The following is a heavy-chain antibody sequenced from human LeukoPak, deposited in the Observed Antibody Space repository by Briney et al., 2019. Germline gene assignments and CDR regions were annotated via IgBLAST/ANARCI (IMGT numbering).Heavy chain of an antibody. V-gene: IGHV3-49*03. J-gene: IGHJ4*02. CDR1: GFTFDDYA. D-gene: IGHD3-3*01. CDR2: IRGKPYGETT. CDR3: TRGSDTIFGVARDGFDS. Sequence: PGGSLRLSCAASGFTFDDYAMSWFRQAPGKGLEWVGFIRGKPYGETTECAASVQGRFTISRDDSESTTCLQLNSLKTEDTAVYYCTRGSDTIFGVARDGFDSWGQGTLVTVSS.